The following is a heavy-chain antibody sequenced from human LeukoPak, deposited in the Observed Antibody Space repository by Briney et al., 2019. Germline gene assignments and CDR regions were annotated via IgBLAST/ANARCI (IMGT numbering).Heavy chain of an antibody. CDR1: GFPYSSYR. CDR3: ANAFFFYDSSGYYYSDY. Sequence: GGSLRLFCAASGFPYSSYRMRWVREATERGVECVLANCGSGGSTYYADSVKGRFTISRDNSKITLYLQMNSLSAEDAAVYYCANAFFFYDSSGYYYSDYWGQETLVTVSS. V-gene: IGHV3-23*01. J-gene: IGHJ4*02. CDR2: NCGSGGST. D-gene: IGHD3-22*01.